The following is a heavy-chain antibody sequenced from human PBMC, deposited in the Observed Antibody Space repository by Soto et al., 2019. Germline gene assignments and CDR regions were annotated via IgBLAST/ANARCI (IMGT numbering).Heavy chain of an antibody. CDR1: GFTFSSNG. CDR3: AEDPTLNMLLWVGELYRGRDV. CDR2: ISYDGSSK. Sequence: QVQLVEAGGGVVQPGRSLRLSCAASGFTFSSNGMHWVRQAPGKGLEGVAGISYDGSSKYYADSVKSRISISRDNSNETLYMQMSRLRAEDTAVYYCAEDPTLNMLLWVGELYRGRDVWGQGTRVTGS. D-gene: IGHD3-10*01. V-gene: IGHV3-30*18. J-gene: IGHJ6*02.